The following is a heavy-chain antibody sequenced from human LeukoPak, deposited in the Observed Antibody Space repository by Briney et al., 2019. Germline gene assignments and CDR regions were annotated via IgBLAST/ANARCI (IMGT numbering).Heavy chain of an antibody. CDR1: GFTFSNYA. CDR2: ITTNGDRT. Sequence: GGSLRLSCAASGFTFSNYAMHWVRQAPGKGLEYVSTITTNGDRTYYANSVKGRFTISRDNSKNTLYLQMGSLRAEGMAVYYCARDLSGSNALDYWGQGTLVTVSS. J-gene: IGHJ4*02. V-gene: IGHV3-64*01. D-gene: IGHD1-26*01. CDR3: ARDLSGSNALDY.